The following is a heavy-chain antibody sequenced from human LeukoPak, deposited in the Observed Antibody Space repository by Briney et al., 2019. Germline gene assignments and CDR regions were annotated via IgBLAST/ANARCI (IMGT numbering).Heavy chain of an antibody. CDR2: IYYSGST. D-gene: IGHD6-19*01. V-gene: IGHV4-59*01. CDR3: AREGYSSGYKWFDP. J-gene: IGHJ5*02. Sequence: SETLSLTCTVSGGSISSYYWSWIRQSPGKGLEWIGYIYYSGSTDYNPSLKSRVTISADTSKNQFSLKLSAVTAADTAVYYCAREGYSSGYKWFDPWGQGTLATVSS. CDR1: GGSISSYY.